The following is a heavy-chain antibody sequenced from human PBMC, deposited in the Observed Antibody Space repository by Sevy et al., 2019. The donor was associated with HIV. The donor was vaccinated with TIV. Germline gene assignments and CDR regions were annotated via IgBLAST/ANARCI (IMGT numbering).Heavy chain of an antibody. CDR1: GGSVGNDDYY. J-gene: IGHJ4*02. Sequence: SETLSLTCTVSGGSVGNDDYYWSWIRQPPGKGLEWIGYIFYSGSTYYNPSLKSRGSISVDTSKNHFSLRLRSVTAADMAVYYCARGVASSGAYKFDYWGPGTLVTVSS. D-gene: IGHD6-13*01. V-gene: IGHV4-30-4*01. CDR2: IFYSGST. CDR3: ARGVASSGAYKFDY.